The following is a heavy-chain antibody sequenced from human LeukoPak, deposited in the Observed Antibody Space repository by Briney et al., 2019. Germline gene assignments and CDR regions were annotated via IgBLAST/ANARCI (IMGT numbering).Heavy chain of an antibody. CDR1: GVSFDDYY. D-gene: IGHD2-21*02. V-gene: IGHV4-34*01. Sequence: SETLSLTCAVSGVSFDDYYWSWVRQTPGKGLEWIGEINHSGYTNDSPSLKSRVTLSIDTSRKQFSLNLRSVTVADTDIYYCTRMTAGHDYWGQGTLVTVSS. J-gene: IGHJ4*02. CDR2: INHSGYT. CDR3: TRMTAGHDY.